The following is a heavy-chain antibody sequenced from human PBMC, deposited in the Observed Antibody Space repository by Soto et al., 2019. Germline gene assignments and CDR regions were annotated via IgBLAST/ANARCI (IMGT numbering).Heavy chain of an antibody. V-gene: IGHV3-48*03. Sequence: EAQLVESGGGLVQPGGSLRLSCAASGFTFRTYEMNWVRQAPGKGLEWVSHISSASTNKYYADSVKGRFSISRDNANNLLYLQMNSLRAEETAVYYCARDRAFYWNFDLWGRGTLVTVSS. CDR3: ARDRAFYWNFDL. CDR1: GFTFRTYE. J-gene: IGHJ2*01. CDR2: ISSASTNK.